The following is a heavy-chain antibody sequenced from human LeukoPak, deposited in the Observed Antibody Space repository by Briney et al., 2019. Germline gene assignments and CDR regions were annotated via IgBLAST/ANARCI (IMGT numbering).Heavy chain of an antibody. D-gene: IGHD6-13*01. CDR3: ARGVRYVAATYV. J-gene: IGHJ3*01. CDR2: INHSGNT. CDR1: GGSFSGYY. Sequence: SETLSLTCAVYGGSFSGYYWSWIRQPPGKGLEWIGEINHSGNTNYNPSLKSRVTISIDTSKNQFSLKLSSVTAADTAVYYCARGVRYVAATYVWGQGTMVTVSS. V-gene: IGHV4-34*01.